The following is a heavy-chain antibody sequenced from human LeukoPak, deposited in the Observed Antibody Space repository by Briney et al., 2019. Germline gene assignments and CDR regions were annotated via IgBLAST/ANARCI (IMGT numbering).Heavy chain of an antibody. Sequence: PGRSLRLSCAASGFTFSSYAMHWVRQAPGKGLEWVAVISYDGSNKYYADSVKGRFTISRDNSKNTLYLQMNSLRAEDTAVYYCARDLKAATTDDVWGKGTTVTVSS. CDR2: ISYDGSNK. CDR3: ARDLKAATTDDV. J-gene: IGHJ6*04. V-gene: IGHV3-30-3*01. D-gene: IGHD5-24*01. CDR1: GFTFSSYA.